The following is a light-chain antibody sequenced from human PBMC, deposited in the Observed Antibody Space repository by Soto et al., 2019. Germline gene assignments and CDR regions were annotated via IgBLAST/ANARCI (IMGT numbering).Light chain of an antibody. Sequence: DIQMTQSPSSLSASVGDRVTITCRASQDISDWLAWYQQKPEKAPKSLIYAASLLQTGVPSRFSGSGSGTDFTLTISSLQPEDSATYYCQQYNTYPLPFGGGTKVEIK. J-gene: IGKJ4*01. CDR1: QDISDW. CDR3: QQYNTYPLP. V-gene: IGKV1D-16*01. CDR2: AAS.